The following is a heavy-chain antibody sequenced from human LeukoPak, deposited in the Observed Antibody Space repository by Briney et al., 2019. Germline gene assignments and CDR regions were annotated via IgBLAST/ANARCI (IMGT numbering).Heavy chain of an antibody. CDR3: ARDSCSSTSPYYYYYYMDV. J-gene: IGHJ6*03. CDR2: IKQDGSEK. CDR1: GFTFSSYW. V-gene: IGHV3-7*01. D-gene: IGHD2-2*01. Sequence: GGSLRLSCAASGFTFSSYWMSWVRQAPGKGLEWVANIKQDGSEKYYVDSVKGRFTISRDNAKNSLYLQMNSLRAEDTAVYYCARDSCSSTSPYYYYYYMDVWGKGTTVTVSS.